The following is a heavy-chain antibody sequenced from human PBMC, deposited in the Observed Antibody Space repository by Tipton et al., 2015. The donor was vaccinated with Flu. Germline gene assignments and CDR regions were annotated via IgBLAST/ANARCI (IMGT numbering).Heavy chain of an antibody. V-gene: IGHV3-21*04. CDR2: ISRGSTHI. D-gene: IGHD6-13*01. CDR1: GFTFSSSS. J-gene: IGHJ4*02. CDR3: ARTGTIVAAGPSDY. Sequence: SLRLSCAASGFTFSSSSMSWVRQSAGKGLEWVSFISRGSTHIYYAGSVRGRFTIARDNAKNSLYLQMSSLRAGDTAVYYCARTGTIVAAGPSDYWGQGTLVTVSS.